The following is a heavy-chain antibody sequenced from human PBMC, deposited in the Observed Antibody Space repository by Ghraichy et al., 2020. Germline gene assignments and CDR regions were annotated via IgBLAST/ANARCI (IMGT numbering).Heavy chain of an antibody. CDR3: AHRPPELGTQHVDY. J-gene: IGHJ4*02. D-gene: IGHD1-14*01. CDR2: IYWDDDK. Sequence: SGPTLVQPTQTLTLTCTFSGFSLRTSEVGVGWIRQPSGKALEWLALIYWDDDKRYSPSLKSRLTITKDTSKNQVVLTMTNMDPVDTATYYCAHRPPELGTQHVDYWGQGTRVTVSS. CDR1: GFSLRTSEVG. V-gene: IGHV2-5*02.